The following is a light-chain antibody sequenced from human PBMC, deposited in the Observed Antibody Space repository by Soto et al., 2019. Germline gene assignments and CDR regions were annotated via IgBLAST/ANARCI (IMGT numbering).Light chain of an antibody. CDR2: HAS. CDR3: QQYGSSPT. J-gene: IGKJ4*01. V-gene: IGKV3-15*01. Sequence: EIVMTQSPATVSVSPGERATLSCRASQSVSDKLAWYQQKPGQAPRLLIYHASARATGIPARFSGSGSGRDFTLTISRLEPEDFAVYYCQQYGSSPTFGGGTKVDIK. CDR1: QSVSDK.